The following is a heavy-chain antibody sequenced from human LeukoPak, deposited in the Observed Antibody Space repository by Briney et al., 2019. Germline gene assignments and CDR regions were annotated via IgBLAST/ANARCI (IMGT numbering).Heavy chain of an antibody. CDR1: GFTFSNYG. V-gene: IGHV3-23*01. D-gene: IGHD2-8*02. CDR3: AKDLRNIRTLVDLQMI. J-gene: IGHJ3*02. CDR2: ISGSGDRT. Sequence: GGSLRLSCMASGFTFSNYGMSWVRQAPGKGLEWVSLISGSGDRTLHADSVKGRFTVSRDNSKNTVYLQMNSLRAEDTAVYYCAKDLRNIRTLVDLQMIWGQGTLVIVSS.